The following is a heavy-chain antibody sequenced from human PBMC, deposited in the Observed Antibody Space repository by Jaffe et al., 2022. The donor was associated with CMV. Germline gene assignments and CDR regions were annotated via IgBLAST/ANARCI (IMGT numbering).Heavy chain of an antibody. CDR3: AREYYYDSEDAFDI. V-gene: IGHV4-59*01. CDR1: GGSISSYY. CDR2: IYYSGST. Sequence: QVQLQESGPGLVKPSETLSLTCTVSGGSISSYYWSWIRQPPGKGLEWIGYIYYSGSTNYNPSLKSRVTISVDTSKNQFSLKLSSVTAADTAVYYCAREYYYDSEDAFDIWGQGTMVTVSS. D-gene: IGHD3-22*01. J-gene: IGHJ3*02.